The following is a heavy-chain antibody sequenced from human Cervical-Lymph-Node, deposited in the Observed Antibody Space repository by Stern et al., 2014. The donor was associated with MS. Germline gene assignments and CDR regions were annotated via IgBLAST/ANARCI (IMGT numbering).Heavy chain of an antibody. CDR1: GDSISKSY. CDR2: ILNRGAP. V-gene: IGHV4-4*08. CDR3: ARDPPRRPLEAFDV. Sequence: QVQLQESGPGLVKPSETLSLTCTVSGDSISKSYWNWIRQPPGKGLEWIGFILNRGAPNYNPDIKSEVTISLDTSKNQFSLRLSSLTAADTAIYYGARDPPRRPLEAFDVWGQGTMVTVSS. J-gene: IGHJ3*01. D-gene: IGHD1-1*01.